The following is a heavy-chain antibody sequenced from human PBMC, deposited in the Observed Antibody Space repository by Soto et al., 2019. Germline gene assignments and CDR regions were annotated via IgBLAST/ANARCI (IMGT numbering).Heavy chain of an antibody. V-gene: IGHV3-74*01. J-gene: IGHJ5*02. CDR3: ARADIGNWFNP. CDR1: GFAFSRYW. CDR2: INEDGSTT. Sequence: VQLVESWGGLVHPGGSLRLSCAASGFAFSRYWMHWVRQAPGKGLLWVSRINEDGSTTTYADSVKGRFTISRDNAKNTVFLQMNSLRAEDTAVYFCARADIGNWFNPWGQGTLVTVSS.